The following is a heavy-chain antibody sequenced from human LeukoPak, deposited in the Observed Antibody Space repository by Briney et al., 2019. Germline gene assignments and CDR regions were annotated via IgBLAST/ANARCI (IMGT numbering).Heavy chain of an antibody. V-gene: IGHV4-39*01. CDR1: GGSISRSSYY. J-gene: IGHJ4*02. Sequence: AETLSLTCTVSGGSISRSSYYWGWIRQPPGKGLEWIATIYYSGSTYYNPSLKSRVTISAATSKNQFSLKLSSVTAADTAVYYCARLTSGHFDYWGQGTLVTVSS. CDR2: IYYSGST. CDR3: ARLTSGHFDY. D-gene: IGHD3-10*01.